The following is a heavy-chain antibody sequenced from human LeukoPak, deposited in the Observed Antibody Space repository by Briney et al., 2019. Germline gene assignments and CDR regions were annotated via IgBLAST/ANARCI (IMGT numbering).Heavy chain of an antibody. Sequence: GGSLRLSCAASGLTLSTYAMSWVRQAPGKGLEWIADITISGQTKNYADSVKGRFTISRDNAMSSLYLQMNSLRVEDTGVFYCARGDPHADLWGQGTLVTVSS. V-gene: IGHV3-48*03. CDR3: ARGDPHADL. CDR1: GLTLSTYA. CDR2: ITISGQTK. J-gene: IGHJ5*02.